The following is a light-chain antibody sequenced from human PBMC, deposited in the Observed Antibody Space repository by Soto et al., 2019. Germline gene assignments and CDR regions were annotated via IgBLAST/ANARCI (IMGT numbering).Light chain of an antibody. CDR1: QTISRNY. V-gene: IGKV3-20*01. J-gene: IGKJ1*01. CDR3: QQYGGSVPWT. Sequence: EHVLTQSPGTLSLSPGEIATGSCRASQTISRNYLVWYQKKPGQAPRLLIYGASTRATGIPDRFTGSGSGTDFTLTITRLEPEDFAVYYCQQYGGSVPWTFGKGTKVDIK. CDR2: GAS.